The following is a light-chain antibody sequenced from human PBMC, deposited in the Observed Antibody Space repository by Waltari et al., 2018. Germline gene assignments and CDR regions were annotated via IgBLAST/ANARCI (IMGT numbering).Light chain of an antibody. CDR2: GAS. J-gene: IGKJ5*01. V-gene: IGKV3-15*01. Sequence: EIVMTQSPATLSVSPGERATLSCRASQSVSTNLAWYQQKAGQAPRLLIYGASTRASDIPARFSGSGSGTEFTLNISSLQSEDFAVCYCHQYDNWPPVTFGQGTRLEIK. CDR1: QSVSTN. CDR3: HQYDNWPPVT.